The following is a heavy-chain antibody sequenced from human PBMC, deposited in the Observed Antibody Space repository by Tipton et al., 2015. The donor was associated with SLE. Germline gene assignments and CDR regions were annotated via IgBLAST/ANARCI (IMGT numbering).Heavy chain of an antibody. Sequence: TLSLTCAVYGGSFSGYYWSWIRQPPGKGLEWIGEINHSGSTNYNPSLKSRVTISVDTSKNQFSLKLSSVTAADTAVYYCAREGYAGSGYWGQGTLVTVSS. CDR3: AREGYAGSGY. D-gene: IGHD5-12*01. J-gene: IGHJ4*02. V-gene: IGHV4-34*01. CDR1: GGSFSGYY. CDR2: INHSGST.